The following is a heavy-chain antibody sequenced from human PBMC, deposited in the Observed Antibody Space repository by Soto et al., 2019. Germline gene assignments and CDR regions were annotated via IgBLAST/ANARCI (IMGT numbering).Heavy chain of an antibody. CDR1: GFAFNFFA. CDR2: ISSAGDT. D-gene: IGHD1-26*01. V-gene: IGHV3-23*01. CDR3: AKSLGVTGGNRYIQH. Sequence: VQLLESGGGLVQPGGSLRVSCTASGFAFNFFAMGWVRQAPGNGLEWVSTISSAGDTYYADSVKGRFTISRDSSKNTLYLQMDSLRAEDTAVYYCAKSLGVTGGNRYIQHWGQGTLVTVSS. J-gene: IGHJ1*01.